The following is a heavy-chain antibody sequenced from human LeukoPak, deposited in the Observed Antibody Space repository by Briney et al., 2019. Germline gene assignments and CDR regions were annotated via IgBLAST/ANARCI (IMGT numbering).Heavy chain of an antibody. CDR3: ARELMQSSGYRTSDY. CDR1: GFTFSSHA. D-gene: IGHD6-19*01. CDR2: ISHDGSDK. Sequence: GGSLRLSCAASGFTFSSHAMSWVRQAPGKGLEWVAFISHDGSDKYFADSLKGRFTISRDNSKNSLFLQMNSLRAEDTAVYYCARELMQSSGYRTSDYWGQGTLVTVSS. J-gene: IGHJ4*02. V-gene: IGHV3-30*03.